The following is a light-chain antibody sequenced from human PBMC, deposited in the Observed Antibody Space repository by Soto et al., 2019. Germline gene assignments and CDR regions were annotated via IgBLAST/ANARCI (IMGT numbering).Light chain of an antibody. CDR1: QSISSY. CDR2: AAS. J-gene: IGKJ1*01. Sequence: DIQMTQSPTSLSASVGDRVTITCRASQSISSYLNWYQQKPGRAPKLLIYAASSLQSGVPSRFSGSGSGTDFTLTISSLQPDDFATYYCQHYNSYSEAFGQVTKVDI. V-gene: IGKV1-39*01. CDR3: QHYNSYSEA.